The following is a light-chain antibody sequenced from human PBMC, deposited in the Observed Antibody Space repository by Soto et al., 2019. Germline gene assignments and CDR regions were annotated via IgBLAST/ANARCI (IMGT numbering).Light chain of an antibody. J-gene: IGLJ1*01. CDR2: DVS. CDR3: CSYAGSYSLYV. V-gene: IGLV2-11*01. CDR1: SSDVGGYNY. Sequence: QSALTHRRSVSGSTGQSVTISCTGTSSDVGGYNYVSWYQQHPGKAPKLMIYDVSKRPSGVPDRFSGSKSGNTASLTISGLQAEDEADYYCCSYAGSYSLYVFGSGTKVTVL.